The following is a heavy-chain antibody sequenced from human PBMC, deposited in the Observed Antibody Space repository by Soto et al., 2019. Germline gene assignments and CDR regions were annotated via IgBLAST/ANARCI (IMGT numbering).Heavy chain of an antibody. J-gene: IGHJ4*02. CDR2: IYYSGST. CDR3: ARLTTVTQVDY. Sequence: KTSETLSLTCTVSGGSISSYYWSWIRQPPGKGLEWIGYIYYSGSTNYNPSLKSRVTISVDTSKNQFSLKLSSVTAADTAVYCCARLTTVTQVDYWGQGTLVTVSS. CDR1: GGSISSYY. V-gene: IGHV4-59*01. D-gene: IGHD4-17*01.